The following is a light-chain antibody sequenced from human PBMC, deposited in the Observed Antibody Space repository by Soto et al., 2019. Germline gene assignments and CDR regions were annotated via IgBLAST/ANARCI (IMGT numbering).Light chain of an antibody. CDR3: QTWGTGIRV. V-gene: IGLV4-69*01. Sequence: QSVLTQSPSASASLGASVKLTCTLSSGHSSYAIAWHQQQPEKGPRYLMKLNSDGSHSKGDGIPDRFSDSSSGAERYLTISSLQSEDEADYYCQTWGTGIRVFGGGTKVTVL. CDR2: LNSDGSH. J-gene: IGLJ3*02. CDR1: SGHSSYA.